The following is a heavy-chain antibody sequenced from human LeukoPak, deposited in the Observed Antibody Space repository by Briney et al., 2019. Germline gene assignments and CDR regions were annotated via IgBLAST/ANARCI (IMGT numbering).Heavy chain of an antibody. CDR1: GGSISGSSYY. Sequence: PSETLSLTCTVSGGSISGSSYYWSWIRQPPGKGLEWIGYIYYSGSTNYNPSLKSRVTISVDTSKNQFSLKLSSVTAADTAVYYCARGAYVDIVATTLNIAYYYYGMDVWGQGTTVTVSS. CDR2: IYYSGST. J-gene: IGHJ6*02. V-gene: IGHV4-61*01. D-gene: IGHD5-12*01. CDR3: ARGAYVDIVATTLNIAYYYYGMDV.